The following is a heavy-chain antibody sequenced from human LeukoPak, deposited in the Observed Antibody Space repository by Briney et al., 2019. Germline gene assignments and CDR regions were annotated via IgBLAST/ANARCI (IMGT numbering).Heavy chain of an antibody. J-gene: IGHJ6*02. Sequence: SVKVSCKASGGTFSSYAISWVRQAPGQGLEWMGRIIPIFGIANYARKFQGRVTITADKSTSTAYMELSSLRSEDTAVYYCARDPPYDSGVGDYYYYGMDVWGQGTTVTVSS. CDR1: GGTFSSYA. D-gene: IGHD3-3*01. CDR2: IIPIFGIA. V-gene: IGHV1-69*04. CDR3: ARDPPYDSGVGDYYYYGMDV.